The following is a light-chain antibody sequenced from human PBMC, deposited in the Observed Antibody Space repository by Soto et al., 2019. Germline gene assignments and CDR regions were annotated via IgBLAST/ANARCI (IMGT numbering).Light chain of an antibody. V-gene: IGKV1-5*01. CDR2: DAS. CDR3: QQYNSYWT. J-gene: IGKJ1*01. CDR1: QSVNNW. Sequence: DLQMTQYPSPLSASVGERVTNPCRAMQSVNNWLAWYQRKAGKAPKLLIHDASTLESRIPSRFSGSGSGTEFTLTISSLQPDYFATYYCQQYNSYWTFGQGTKVDI.